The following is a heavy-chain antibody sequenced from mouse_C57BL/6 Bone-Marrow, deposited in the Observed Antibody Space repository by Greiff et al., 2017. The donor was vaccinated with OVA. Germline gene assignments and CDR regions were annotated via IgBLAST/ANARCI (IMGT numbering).Heavy chain of an antibody. Sequence: EVMLVESGGGLVKPGGSLKLSCAASGFTFSDYGMHWVRQAPEKGLEWVAYISSGSSTIYYADTVKGRFTISRDNAKNTLFLQMTSLRSEDTAMYYCARPYYGSSYGGFAYWGRGTLVTVSA. CDR2: ISSGSSTI. CDR1: GFTFSDYG. J-gene: IGHJ3*01. V-gene: IGHV5-17*01. D-gene: IGHD1-1*01. CDR3: ARPYYGSSYGGFAY.